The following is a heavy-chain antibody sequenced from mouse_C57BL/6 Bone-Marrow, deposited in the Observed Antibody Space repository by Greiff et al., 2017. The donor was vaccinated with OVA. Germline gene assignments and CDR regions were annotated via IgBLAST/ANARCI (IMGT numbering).Heavy chain of an antibody. J-gene: IGHJ1*03. D-gene: IGHD2-4*01. CDR3: ARLDYPLYWYFDV. CDR1: GFTFSDYG. Sequence: DVQLVESGGGLVQPGGSLKLSCAASGFTFSDYGMAWVRQAPRQGPEWVAFISNLAYSIYYADTVTGRFTISRENAKNTQYLEMSSLRSADTAMYYCARLDYPLYWYFDVWGTGTTVTVSS. V-gene: IGHV5-15*01. CDR2: ISNLAYSI.